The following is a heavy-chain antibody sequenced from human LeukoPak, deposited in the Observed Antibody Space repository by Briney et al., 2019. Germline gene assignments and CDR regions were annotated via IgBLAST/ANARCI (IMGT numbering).Heavy chain of an antibody. CDR2: ISGSGGST. Sequence: PGGSLRLSCAASGFTFSSYAMSWVRQAPGKGLEWVSAISGSGGSTYYADSVKGRFTISRDNSKNTLYLQMNSLRAEDTAVYYCAKEYCGGDCPSYYYYYYMDVWGKGTTVTVPS. J-gene: IGHJ6*03. CDR3: AKEYCGGDCPSYYYYYYMDV. CDR1: GFTFSSYA. D-gene: IGHD2-21*01. V-gene: IGHV3-23*01.